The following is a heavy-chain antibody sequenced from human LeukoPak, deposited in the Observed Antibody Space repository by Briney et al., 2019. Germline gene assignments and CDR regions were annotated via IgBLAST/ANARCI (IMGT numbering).Heavy chain of an antibody. CDR2: ISAYNGNT. CDR1: GYTFTSYG. V-gene: IGHV1-18*01. J-gene: IGHJ4*02. D-gene: IGHD6-19*01. Sequence: ASVKVSCKASGYTFTSYGISWVRQAPGQGLEWMGWISAYNGNTNYAQKLQGRVTMTTDTSTSTAYMELRSLRSGDTAVYYCARDSSGLPSFDYWGQGTLVTVSS. CDR3: ARDSSGLPSFDY.